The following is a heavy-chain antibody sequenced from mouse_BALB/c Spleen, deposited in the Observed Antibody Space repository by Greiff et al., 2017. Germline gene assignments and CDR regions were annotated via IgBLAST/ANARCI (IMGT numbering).Heavy chain of an antibody. CDR1: GYTFTSYW. Sequence: QVQLQQSGAELARPGASVKLSCKASGYTFTSYWMQWVKQRPGQGLEWIGAIYPGDGDTRYTQKFKGKATLTADKSSSTAYMQLSSLASEDSAVYYCARRGNTYALYAMDYWGQGTSVTVSS. CDR3: ARRGNTYALYAMDY. D-gene: IGHD5-2*01. J-gene: IGHJ4*01. V-gene: IGHV1-87*01. CDR2: IYPGDGDT.